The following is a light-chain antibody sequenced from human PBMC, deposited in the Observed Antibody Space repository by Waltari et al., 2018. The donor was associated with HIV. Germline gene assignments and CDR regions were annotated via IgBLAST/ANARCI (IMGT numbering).Light chain of an antibody. CDR2: ELD. CDR1: PSDIDALTS. CDR3: SSYTSKDFLA. V-gene: IGLV2-14*01. J-gene: IGLJ2*01. Sequence: QSALTQPASVSWSPGQSITISCTAPPSDIDALTSFPWYPQHAGDAPKLTFFELDDRPAGVSDRFAASKSGNSASLTISDRQAEDEADYFCSSYTSKDFLAFGGGTKLNVL.